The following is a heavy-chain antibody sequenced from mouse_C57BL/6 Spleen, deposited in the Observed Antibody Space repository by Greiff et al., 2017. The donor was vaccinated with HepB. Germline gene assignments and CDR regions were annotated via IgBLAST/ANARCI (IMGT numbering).Heavy chain of an antibody. CDR3: AKNGAGTNYYFDY. V-gene: IGHV2-5*01. D-gene: IGHD4-1*01. J-gene: IGHJ2*01. Sequence: VMLVESGPGLVQPSQSLSITCTVSGFSLTSYGVHWVRQSPGKGLEWLGVIWRGGSTDYNAAFMSRLSITKDNSKSQVFFKMNSLQADDTAIYYCAKNGAGTNYYFDYWGQGTTLTVSS. CDR2: IWRGGST. CDR1: GFSLTSYG.